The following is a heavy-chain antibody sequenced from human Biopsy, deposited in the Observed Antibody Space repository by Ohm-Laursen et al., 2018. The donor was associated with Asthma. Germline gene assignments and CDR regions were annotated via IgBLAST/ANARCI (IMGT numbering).Heavy chain of an antibody. J-gene: IGHJ6*02. CDR3: VRGSSSWHHGPFHYYYGLDV. CDR1: SGSGGYMRSGNYY. D-gene: IGHD6-13*01. Sequence: SDTLSLTCSLSSGSGGYMRSGNYYWGWIRQPPGKGLEWIGSIYYSGTTYYNPSLESRVTVSADTSKNQFYLKLSSVTAADKAVYYCVRGSSSWHHGPFHYYYGLDVWGQGTTATVSS. V-gene: IGHV4-39*01. CDR2: IYYSGTT.